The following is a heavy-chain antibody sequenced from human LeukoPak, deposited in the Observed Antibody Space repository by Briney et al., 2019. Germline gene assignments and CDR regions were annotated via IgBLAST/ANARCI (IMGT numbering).Heavy chain of an antibody. CDR3: ARAIRYQLLSDY. J-gene: IGHJ4*02. D-gene: IGHD2-2*01. CDR2: MNPNSANT. Sequence: VASVRVSCKTSGYTSSTYDINWLRQAAGQGLEWMGWMNPNSANTGFAQKFQGRAAITRDTSTATAYLELSGLTSEDTAVYYCARAIRYQLLSDYWGQGTLVTVSS. CDR1: GYTSSTYD. V-gene: IGHV1-8*02.